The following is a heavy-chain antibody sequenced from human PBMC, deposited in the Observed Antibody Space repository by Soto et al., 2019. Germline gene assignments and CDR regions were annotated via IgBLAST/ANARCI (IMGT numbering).Heavy chain of an antibody. D-gene: IGHD3-22*01. CDR3: ARESGDYYDSSGYYYARRSSHYGMDV. CDR2: INHSGST. V-gene: IGHV4-34*01. CDR1: GGSFSGYY. J-gene: IGHJ6*02. Sequence: QVQLQQWGAGLLKPSETLSLTCAVYGGSFSGYYWSWIRQPPGKGLEWIGEINHSGSTNYNPSLKSRVTISVDTSKNKFSMKLSSVTAADTAVYYCARESGDYYDSSGYYYARRSSHYGMDVWGQGTTVTVSS.